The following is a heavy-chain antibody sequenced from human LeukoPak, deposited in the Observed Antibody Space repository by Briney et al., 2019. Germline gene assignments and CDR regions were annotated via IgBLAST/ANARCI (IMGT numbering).Heavy chain of an antibody. D-gene: IGHD3-3*01. CDR2: IYYSGST. Sequence: PSETLSLTCTVSGGSISSYYWSWIRQPPGKGLEWIGYIYYSGSTNYNPSLKSRVTISVDTSMNQFSLKLSSVTAADTAVYYCASSLYYDFWSGSLDYWGQGTLVTVSS. CDR1: GGSISSYY. CDR3: ASSLYYDFWSGSLDY. J-gene: IGHJ4*02. V-gene: IGHV4-59*01.